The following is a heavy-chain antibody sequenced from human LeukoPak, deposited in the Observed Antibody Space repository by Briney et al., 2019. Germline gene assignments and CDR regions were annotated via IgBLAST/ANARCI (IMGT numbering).Heavy chain of an antibody. CDR1: GGSFSGYY. V-gene: IGHV4-34*01. Sequence: SETLSLTCAAYGGSFSGYYWSWIRQPPGKGLEWIGEINHSGSTNYNPSLKSRVTISVDTSKNQFSLKLSSVTAADTAVYYCARVRALRVTAYYYYYYYMDVWGKGTTVTVSS. CDR2: INHSGST. D-gene: IGHD2-21*02. J-gene: IGHJ6*03. CDR3: ARVRALRVTAYYYYYYYMDV.